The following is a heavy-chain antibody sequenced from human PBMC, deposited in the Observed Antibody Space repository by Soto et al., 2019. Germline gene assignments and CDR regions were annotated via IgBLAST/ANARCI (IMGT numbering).Heavy chain of an antibody. D-gene: IGHD1-26*01. V-gene: IGHV2-70*01. J-gene: IGHJ4*02. CDR1: GFSLSTSGMC. CDR3: ARSPSGSYYFDY. Sequence: SGATLVNPTHTLTLTCTFSGFSLSTSGMCVSWIRQPPGKALEWLALIDWDDDKYYSTSLKTRLTISKDTSKNQVVLTMTNMDPVDTATYYCARSPSGSYYFDYWGQGTLVTVSS. CDR2: IDWDDDK.